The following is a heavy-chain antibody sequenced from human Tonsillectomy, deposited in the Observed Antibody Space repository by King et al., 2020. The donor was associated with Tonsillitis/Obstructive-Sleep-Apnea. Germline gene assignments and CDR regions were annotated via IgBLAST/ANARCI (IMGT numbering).Heavy chain of an antibody. CDR2: ISQDGSVK. CDR3: ARVPYEHVWASYRGDYFDH. Sequence: VQLVESGGDLVQPGGSLRLSCAASGFTFSFYWMSWVRQAPGKGLEWVADISQDGSVKYYVDSVKGRFTISRDNAKNSLSLQMNSLTVEDTAVYYCARVPYEHVWASYRGDYFDHWCQGALVTVSS. J-gene: IGHJ4*02. D-gene: IGHD3-16*02. V-gene: IGHV3-7*04. CDR1: GFTFSFYW.